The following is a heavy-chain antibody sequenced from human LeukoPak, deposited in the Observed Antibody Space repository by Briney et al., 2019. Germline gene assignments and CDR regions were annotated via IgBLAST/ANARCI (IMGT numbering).Heavy chain of an antibody. D-gene: IGHD2/OR15-2a*01. V-gene: IGHV4-4*02. Sequence: PSETLSLTCAVSGGSISSSNWWSWVRQPLGKGLEWIGEIYHSGSTNYNPSLKSRVTISVDKSKNQFSLKLNSVTAADTAVYYCARVIGGAQRNYYFYAMDVWGQGTTVTVSS. CDR1: GGSISSSNW. CDR2: IYHSGST. CDR3: ARVIGGAQRNYYFYAMDV. J-gene: IGHJ6*02.